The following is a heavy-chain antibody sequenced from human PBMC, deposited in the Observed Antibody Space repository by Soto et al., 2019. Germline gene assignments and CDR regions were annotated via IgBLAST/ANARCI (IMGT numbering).Heavy chain of an antibody. J-gene: IGHJ4*02. V-gene: IGHV3-30*18. CDR2: ISYDGSDK. D-gene: IGHD3-22*01. CDR1: GFTFSNYG. Sequence: QVQLVESGGGVVQPGMSLRLSCGASGFTFSNYGMHWVRQAPGKGLEWVSVISYDGSDKYYVDSVKGRFTISRDNSKNTVYLQMNSLRAEDTAVYYCAKDWMFDSSGYYYYVDYWGQGTRVTVSS. CDR3: AKDWMFDSSGYYYYVDY.